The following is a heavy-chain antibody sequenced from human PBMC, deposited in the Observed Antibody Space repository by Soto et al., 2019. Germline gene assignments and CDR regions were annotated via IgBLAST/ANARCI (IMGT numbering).Heavy chain of an antibody. V-gene: IGHV4-4*07. J-gene: IGHJ6*02. CDR3: ARGFGFLDYYYYGMDV. Sequence: QVQLQESGPGLVKPSETLSLTCTVSGGSISSYYWSWIRQPAGKGLEWIGRIYTSGSTNYNPSLKSRVTMSVDTSKNQFSLKLSSVTAADTDVYYCARGFGFLDYYYYGMDVWGQGTTVTVSS. CDR1: GGSISSYY. CDR2: IYTSGST. D-gene: IGHD3-3*01.